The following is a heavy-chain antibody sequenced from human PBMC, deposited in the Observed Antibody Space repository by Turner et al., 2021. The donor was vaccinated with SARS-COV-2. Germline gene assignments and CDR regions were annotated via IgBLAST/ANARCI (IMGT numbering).Heavy chain of an antibody. V-gene: IGHV3-53*01. D-gene: IGHD5-18*01. Sequence: EVQLLESGGGLVQPGGSLRLSCAASGFTVSSNYMSWVRQAPGKGLEWVSVIYSGGSTYYTDSVKGRFTISRDNSKNTLYLQMNSLRAEDTAVYYCARVGSYGRRDVDYWGQGTLVTVSS. CDR2: IYSGGST. CDR1: GFTVSSNY. J-gene: IGHJ4*02. CDR3: ARVGSYGRRDVDY.